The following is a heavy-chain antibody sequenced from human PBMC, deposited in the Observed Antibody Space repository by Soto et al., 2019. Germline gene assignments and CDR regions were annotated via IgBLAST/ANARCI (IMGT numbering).Heavy chain of an antibody. Sequence: ASVKVSCKPSGYTFTSYYMHWVRQAPGQGLEWMGIINPSGGSTSYAQKFQGRVTMTRDTSTSTVYMELSSLRSEDTAVYYCARGSMVGGTNIVVVPAALFDPWGQGTLVTVSS. CDR1: GYTFTSYY. CDR2: INPSGGST. J-gene: IGHJ5*02. CDR3: ARGSMVGGTNIVVVPAALFDP. V-gene: IGHV1-46*03. D-gene: IGHD2-2*01.